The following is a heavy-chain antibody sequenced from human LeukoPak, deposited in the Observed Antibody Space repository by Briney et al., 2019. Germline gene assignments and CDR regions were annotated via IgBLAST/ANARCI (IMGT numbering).Heavy chain of an antibody. D-gene: IGHD3-3*01. J-gene: IGHJ4*02. CDR3: ARDALDFWSGLCDY. Sequence: GGSLRLSCAASGFTFSSYSMNWVRQAPGKGLEWVSSISGSSSYIYYADSVKGRFTISRDNAKNSLYLQMNSLRAEDTAVYYCARDALDFWSGLCDYWGQGTLVTVSS. V-gene: IGHV3-21*01. CDR2: ISGSSSYI. CDR1: GFTFSSYS.